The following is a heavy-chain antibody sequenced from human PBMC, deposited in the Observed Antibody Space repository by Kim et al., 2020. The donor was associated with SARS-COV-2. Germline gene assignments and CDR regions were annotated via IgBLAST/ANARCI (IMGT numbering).Heavy chain of an antibody. CDR2: ISGSGGST. J-gene: IGHJ6*02. Sequence: GGSLRLSCAASGFTFSSYAMSWVRQAPGKGLEWVSAISGSGGSTYYADSVKGRFTISRDNSKNTLYLQMNSLRAEDTAVYYCAKDLSRLWFGELTNHYYYYYGMDVWGQGTTVTVSS. V-gene: IGHV3-23*01. CDR3: AKDLSRLWFGELTNHYYYYYGMDV. CDR1: GFTFSSYA. D-gene: IGHD3-10*01.